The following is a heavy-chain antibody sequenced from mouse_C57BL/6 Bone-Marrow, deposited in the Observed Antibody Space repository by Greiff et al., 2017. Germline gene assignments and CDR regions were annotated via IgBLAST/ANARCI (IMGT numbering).Heavy chain of an antibody. Sequence: EVQLQQSGAELVRPGASVTLSCTASGFNIKDDYMHWVKQRPEQGLEWIGWIDPENGDTEYASKFQGKATITADTSSNTAYLQLSSLTSEDTAVYYCTTHTFMTTVVADWYFDVWGTGTTVTVSS. J-gene: IGHJ1*03. V-gene: IGHV14-4*01. CDR2: IDPENGDT. CDR1: GFNIKDDY. D-gene: IGHD1-1*01. CDR3: TTHTFMTTVVADWYFDV.